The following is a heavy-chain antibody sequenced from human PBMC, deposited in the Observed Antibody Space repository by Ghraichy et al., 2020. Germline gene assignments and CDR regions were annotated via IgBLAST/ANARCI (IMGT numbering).Heavy chain of an antibody. D-gene: IGHD5-12*01. CDR2: IYTSGST. CDR3: ARETPDIVATGLFDY. J-gene: IGHJ4*02. Sequence: SQTLSLTCTVSGGSISSYYWSWIRQPAGKGLEWIGRIYTSGSTNYNPSLKSRVTMSVDTSKNQFSLKLSSVTAADTAVYYCARETPDIVATGLFDYWGQGTLVTVSS. V-gene: IGHV4-4*07. CDR1: GGSISSYY.